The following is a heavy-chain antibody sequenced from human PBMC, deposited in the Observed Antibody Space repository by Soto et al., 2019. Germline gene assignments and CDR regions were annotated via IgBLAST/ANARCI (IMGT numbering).Heavy chain of an antibody. CDR3: AREKVGTTFFDN. D-gene: IGHD1-1*01. Sequence: SETLSLTCIVSGFSISRGYYWSWVRQPPGKGLEWIGSIYPSVSSYHNPSLATRLRLSIDTSKNQFTLNLTSVTAADTALYFCAREKVGTTFFDNWGQGIQVTVSS. V-gene: IGHV4-38-2*02. J-gene: IGHJ4*02. CDR1: GFSISRGYY. CDR2: IYPSVSS.